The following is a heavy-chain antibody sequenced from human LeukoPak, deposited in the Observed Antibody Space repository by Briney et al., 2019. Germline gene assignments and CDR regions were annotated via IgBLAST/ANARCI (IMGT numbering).Heavy chain of an antibody. J-gene: IGHJ1*01. CDR2: ISSSSSTT. CDR1: GFTFSTFS. D-gene: IGHD3-10*01. Sequence: GGSLRLSCAASGFTFSTFSMNWVRQAPGKGPEWVSYISSSSSTTYYADSVKGRFTISRDNAKNSLYLQMNSLRAEDTAVYYCVRRGLIVTEYLERWGQGTLVTVSS. CDR3: VRRGLIVTEYLER. V-gene: IGHV3-48*04.